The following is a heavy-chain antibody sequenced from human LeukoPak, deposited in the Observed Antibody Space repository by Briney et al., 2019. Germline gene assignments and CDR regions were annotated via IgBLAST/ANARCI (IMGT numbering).Heavy chain of an antibody. CDR1: GFTFISYA. Sequence: SGGSLRLSCAASGFTFISYAMSWGRQAPGKGLEWVSAISASRGRTYYADSVKGRFTISRDNSQSTLYLQMNSLRAEDTAVYYCAKDGIAYCGGDCGYDAFHIWGQGTMVTVSS. CDR2: ISASRGRT. CDR3: AKDGIAYCGGDCGYDAFHI. J-gene: IGHJ3*02. D-gene: IGHD2-21*02. V-gene: IGHV3-23*01.